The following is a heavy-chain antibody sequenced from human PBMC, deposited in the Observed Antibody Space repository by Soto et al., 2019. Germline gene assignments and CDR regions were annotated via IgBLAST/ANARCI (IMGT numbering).Heavy chain of an antibody. Sequence: QVQLVESGGGVVQPGRSLRLSCAASGFTFSSYGMQWVRQAPGKGLEWVAVIWFDGSNKFYADSVKGRFTISSDNSKNTVSLQMNSLRDEDSAAYYCATTGPYWGQGTLVTVSS. CDR2: IWFDGSNK. CDR1: GFTFSSYG. J-gene: IGHJ4*02. CDR3: ATTGPY. V-gene: IGHV3-33*01.